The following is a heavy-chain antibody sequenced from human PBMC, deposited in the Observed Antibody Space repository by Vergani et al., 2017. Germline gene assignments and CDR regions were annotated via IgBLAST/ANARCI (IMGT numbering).Heavy chain of an antibody. CDR1: GFTFGDHG. CDR3: ARRDSSSPALDY. CDR2: ISYDGTNK. Sequence: QVQLVESGGGVVQPGRSLRLSCAASGFTFGDHGIHWVRRAPGKGLEWVALISYDGTNKYYTNSVRGRFTISRDNAKNSLYLQMNGLRAGDTAVYYCARRDSSSPALDYWGQGTLVTVSS. D-gene: IGHD6-6*01. J-gene: IGHJ4*02. V-gene: IGHV3-30*14.